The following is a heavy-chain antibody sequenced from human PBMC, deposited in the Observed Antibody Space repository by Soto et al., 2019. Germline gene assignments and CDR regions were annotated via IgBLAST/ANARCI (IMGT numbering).Heavy chain of an antibody. CDR3: ALRSMAVVPEY. D-gene: IGHD3-22*01. CDR2: LYYGRSA. V-gene: IGHV4-59*01. CDR1: GDSISSYY. J-gene: IGHJ4*02. Sequence: QVQLQESGPGLMKPSETLSLTCAVSGDSISSYYCMWIRQPPGKGLESIGYLYYGRSANYNPSLERRVTLSVDTSTNQCSLTLSSMTAADTAVYYCALRSMAVVPEYWGQGTLVTVSS.